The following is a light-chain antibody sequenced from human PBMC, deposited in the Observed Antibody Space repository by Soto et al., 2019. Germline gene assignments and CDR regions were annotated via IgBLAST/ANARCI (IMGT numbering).Light chain of an antibody. V-gene: IGKV1-39*01. CDR2: AAS. Sequence: DIQMTQSPSSLSTSVGDRVTIACRASQSISNYLNWYQQRPGKAPKLLIYAASSLQSGVSSRFSGSRSGTDFTLTISSLQPEDFATYYCQQTYSTRITFGQGTKLEIK. CDR3: QQTYSTRIT. CDR1: QSISNY. J-gene: IGKJ2*01.